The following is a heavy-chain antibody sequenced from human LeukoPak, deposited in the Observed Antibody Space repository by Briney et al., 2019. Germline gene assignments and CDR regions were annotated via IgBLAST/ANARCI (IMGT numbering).Heavy chain of an antibody. CDR1: GFTFSSYA. D-gene: IGHD5-18*01. CDR2: ISGSGGSP. CDR3: ASVDTAMVTFDY. J-gene: IGHJ4*02. Sequence: GGSLRLSCAASGFTFSSYAMSWVRQAPGKGLEWVSAISGSGGSPYYADSVKGRFTISRDNSKNTLYLQMNSLRAEDTAVYYCASVDTAMVTFDYWGQGTLVTVSS. V-gene: IGHV3-23*01.